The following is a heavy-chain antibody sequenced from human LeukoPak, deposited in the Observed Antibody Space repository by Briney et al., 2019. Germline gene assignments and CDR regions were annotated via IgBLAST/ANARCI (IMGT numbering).Heavy chain of an antibody. CDR1: GGSFSGYY. V-gene: IGHV4-34*01. CDR3: ARGPRYVWGSYRFNNWFDP. D-gene: IGHD3-16*02. CDR2: INHSGST. J-gene: IGHJ5*02. Sequence: SETLSLTCAVYGGSFSGYYWSWIRQPPGKGLEWIGEINHSGSTNYNPSLKSRVTISVDTSKNQFSLKLSSVTAADTAVYYCARGPRYVWGSYRFNNWFDPWGQGALVTVSS.